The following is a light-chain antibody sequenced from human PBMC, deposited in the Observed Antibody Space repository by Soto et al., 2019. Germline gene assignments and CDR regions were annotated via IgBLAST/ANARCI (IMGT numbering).Light chain of an antibody. CDR3: QQRSTWPPIT. J-gene: IGKJ5*01. CDR2: GAS. CDR1: QSVNSR. V-gene: IGKV3-11*01. Sequence: ESVFLQAPGTLTLSPGERATLSCRASQSVNSRLAWYQHKPGQAPRLLISGASNRASGIPARFSAWGSGTDFTLTISSLEPEDFAVYYCQQRSTWPPITFGQGTRLEIK.